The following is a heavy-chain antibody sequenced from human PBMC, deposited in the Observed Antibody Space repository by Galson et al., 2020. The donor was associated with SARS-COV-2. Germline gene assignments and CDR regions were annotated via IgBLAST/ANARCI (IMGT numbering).Heavy chain of an antibody. CDR1: GGSFSGYY. Sequence: PQTLSLTCAVYGGSFSGYYPSWIRQTPAKGLEWCGEINNSGSTNYNPSPKSRVTISVDTSKNQFSLKLSSVTAADTAVYYCARGGIAAAGLGYYYYYGMDVWGQVTTVTVSS. CDR2: INNSGST. CDR3: ARGGIAAAGLGYYYYYGMDV. J-gene: IGHJ6*02. D-gene: IGHD6-13*01. V-gene: IGHV4-34*01.